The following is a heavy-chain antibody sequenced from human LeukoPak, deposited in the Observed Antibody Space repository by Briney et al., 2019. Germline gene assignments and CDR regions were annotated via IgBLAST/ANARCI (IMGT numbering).Heavy chain of an antibody. CDR1: GFTFSSYA. Sequence: GGSLRLSCPASGFTFSSYAISWVRQAPGKGLGGVSAISGSGGSTYYADSVKGRFTISRDNSKNTLYLQMNSLRAEDTAVYYCAKDGPPDIVGAPDYFDYWGQGTLVTVSS. D-gene: IGHD1-26*01. V-gene: IGHV3-23*01. CDR3: AKDGPPDIVGAPDYFDY. CDR2: ISGSGGST. J-gene: IGHJ4*02.